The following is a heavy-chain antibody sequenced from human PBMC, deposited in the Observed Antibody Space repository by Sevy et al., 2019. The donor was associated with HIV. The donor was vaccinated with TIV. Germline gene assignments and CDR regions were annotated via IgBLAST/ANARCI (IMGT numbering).Heavy chain of an antibody. CDR2: ISDDGSEK. D-gene: IGHD6-13*01. Sequence: GGSLRLSCAASGFSFRRFGMHWVRQAPGKGLEWVALISDDGSEKNYGDSIKGRFTISRDNSRDTVDLQMNSLRAEDTGVYYCVNSMVRFVGSSWIYYYYGMDVWGQGTTVTVSS. V-gene: IGHV3-30*18. CDR3: VNSMVRFVGSSWIYYYYGMDV. CDR1: GFSFRRFG. J-gene: IGHJ6*02.